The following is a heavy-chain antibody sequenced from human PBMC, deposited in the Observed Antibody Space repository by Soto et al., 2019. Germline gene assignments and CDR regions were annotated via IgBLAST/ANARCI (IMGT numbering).Heavy chain of an antibody. CDR2: IKDGGIT. V-gene: IGHV4-34*01. CDR1: GGSVNGYF. J-gene: IGHJ1*01. Sequence: QVQLQQWGAGLLKPSETLSLTCAVYGGSVNGYFWSWIRQPPEKGLEWIGEIKDGGITNYSPSLKSRVSISAATSNNQFFLTLKSVTAADTAVYYCARGQVAIVAAHWDQGSLVTVSS. D-gene: IGHD5-12*01. CDR3: ARGQVAIVAAH.